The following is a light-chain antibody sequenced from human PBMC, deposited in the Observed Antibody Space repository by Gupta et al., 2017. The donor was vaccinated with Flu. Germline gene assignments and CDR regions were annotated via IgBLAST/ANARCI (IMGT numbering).Light chain of an antibody. V-gene: IGLV7-46*01. CDR3: LLSYVGANV. CDR2: DTT. J-gene: IGLJ1*01. Sequence: QAVVTQEPSLTVSPGGTLTLTCGSSTGAVTSGHYPYWFQQKPGQAPRTLIYDTTKKPSWTPARFSGSLLGGKAALTLSGAQPEDEADYYCLLSYVGANVFGSGSKVTVL. CDR1: TGAVTSGHY.